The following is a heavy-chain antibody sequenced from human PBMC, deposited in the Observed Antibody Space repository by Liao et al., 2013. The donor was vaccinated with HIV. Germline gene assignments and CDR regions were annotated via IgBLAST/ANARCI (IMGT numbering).Heavy chain of an antibody. CDR3: ARDKIAATGTGDAFDI. J-gene: IGHJ3*02. D-gene: IGHD6-13*01. Sequence: QLQLQESGPGLVKPSETLSLTCTVSGGSISRSTYYWGWIRQPPGKGLEWIGSIYYSGSTNYNPSLKSRVTISVDTSKNQFSLKLSSVTAADTAVYYCARDKIAATGTGDAFDIWGQGTMVTVSS. CDR2: IYYSGST. V-gene: IGHV4-39*07. CDR1: GGSISRSTYY.